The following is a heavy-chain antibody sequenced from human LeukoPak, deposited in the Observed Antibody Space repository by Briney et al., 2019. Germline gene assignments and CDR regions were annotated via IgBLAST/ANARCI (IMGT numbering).Heavy chain of an antibody. CDR2: ISGSGTST. CDR1: GFTFSSYA. V-gene: IGHV3-23*01. Sequence: GGSLRLSCAASGFTFSSYAMSWVRQAPGKGLEWVSAISGSGTSTYYADSVKGRFPISRDNSKNTLYLQMNSLRAEDTAVYYCAKDVTWSGYLIDCWGQGTLVTVSS. J-gene: IGHJ4*02. D-gene: IGHD3-3*01. CDR3: AKDVTWSGYLIDC.